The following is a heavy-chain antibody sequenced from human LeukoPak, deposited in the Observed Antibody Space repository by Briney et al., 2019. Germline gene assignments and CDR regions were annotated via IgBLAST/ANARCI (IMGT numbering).Heavy chain of an antibody. Sequence: GGSLRLSCAASGFTFRNFGMHWVRQAPGKGLEGVAFIQYDGRDKFYADSVKGRFTISRDNSKNTLYLQTNSLRAEDTALYYCAKDLGSGSYAADYWGQGTLVTVSS. CDR1: GFTFRNFG. CDR3: AKDLGSGSYAADY. CDR2: IQYDGRDK. D-gene: IGHD1-26*01. J-gene: IGHJ4*02. V-gene: IGHV3-30*02.